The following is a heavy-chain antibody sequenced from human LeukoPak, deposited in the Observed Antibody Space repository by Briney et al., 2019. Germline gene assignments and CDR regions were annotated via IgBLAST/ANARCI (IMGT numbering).Heavy chain of an antibody. J-gene: IGHJ4*02. CDR3: AREAPEAYYYDSSGYYLDY. D-gene: IGHD3-22*01. V-gene: IGHV3-66*01. Sequence: GGSLRLSCAASGFTVSSNYMSWVRQAPGKGLEWVSVIYSGGSTYYADSVKGRFTISRDNSKNTLYLQMNSLRAEDTAVYYCAREAPEAYYYDSSGYYLDYWGQGTLVTVSS. CDR2: IYSGGST. CDR1: GFTVSSNY.